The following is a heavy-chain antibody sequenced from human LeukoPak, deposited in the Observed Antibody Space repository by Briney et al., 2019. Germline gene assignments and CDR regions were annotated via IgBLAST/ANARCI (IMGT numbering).Heavy chain of an antibody. CDR3: AKGKGSSWYNLNWFDP. CDR2: ISYDGSNK. J-gene: IGHJ5*02. V-gene: IGHV3-30-3*01. Sequence: GSLRLSCAASGFTFSSYAMHWVRQAPGKGLERVAVISYDGSNKYYADSVKGRFTISRDNSKNTLYLQMNSLRAEDTAVYYCAKGKGSSWYNLNWFDPWGQGTLVTVSS. CDR1: GFTFSSYA. D-gene: IGHD6-13*01.